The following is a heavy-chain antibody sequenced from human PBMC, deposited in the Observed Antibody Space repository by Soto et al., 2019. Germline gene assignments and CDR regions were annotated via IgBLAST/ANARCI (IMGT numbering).Heavy chain of an antibody. CDR2: SSAYKGRT. CDR1: GYTFTSHG. D-gene: IGHD4-4*01. J-gene: IGHJ3*02. V-gene: IGHV1-18*01. CDR3: ARGVSNDAFDI. Sequence: QGQLVQSGAEVKEPGASVKVSCKASGYTFTSHGITWVRQAPGQGLEWMGWSSAYKGRTDYAQKVQGRVTMITDTQTSTAYMELRSLRSDDTAMYYCARGVSNDAFDIWGQGTMVTVSS.